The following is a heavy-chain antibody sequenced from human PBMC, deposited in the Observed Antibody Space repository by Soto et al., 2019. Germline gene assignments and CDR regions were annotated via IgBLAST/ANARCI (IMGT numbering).Heavy chain of an antibody. J-gene: IGHJ6*02. CDR1: GDSVSSNSAA. D-gene: IGHD3-22*01. CDR2: TYYRSKWYN. Sequence: PSQTLSLTCAISGDSVSSNSAAWNWIRQSPSRGLEWLGRTYYRSKWYNDYAVSVKSRITINPDTSKNQFSLQLNSVTPEDTAVYYCARDYHYYDSSGYYLGRISYCGMDVWGQGTTVTVSS. V-gene: IGHV6-1*01. CDR3: ARDYHYYDSSGYYLGRISYCGMDV.